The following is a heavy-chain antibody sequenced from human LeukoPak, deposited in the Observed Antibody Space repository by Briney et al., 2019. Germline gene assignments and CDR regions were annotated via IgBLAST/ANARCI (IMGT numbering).Heavy chain of an antibody. CDR2: ISSSSSSI. J-gene: IGHJ4*02. D-gene: IGHD2-15*01. CDR1: GFTFNSYS. Sequence: GGSLRLSCAASGFTFNSYSMTWVRQAPGKGLEWVAYISSSSSSIYCADSVRGRFTISRDNAKNSLYLEMNSLRDEDTAVYYCATSRGYDFDYWGQGTLVTVSS. CDR3: ATSRGYDFDY. V-gene: IGHV3-48*02.